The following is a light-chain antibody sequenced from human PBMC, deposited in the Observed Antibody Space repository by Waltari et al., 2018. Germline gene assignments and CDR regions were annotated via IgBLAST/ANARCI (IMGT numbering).Light chain of an antibody. CDR1: SSDVGDSNS. CDR3: SSESSAKVVL. CDR2: DVS. J-gene: IGLJ3*02. V-gene: IGLV2-14*03. Sequence: QSALTQPASVSGSPGQSVTISCTGTSSDVGDSNSCSWYQDHPGQGPKVIIYDVSDRPSGVSARFSGSKSGNTASLTISGLQAEDEADYYCSSESSAKVVLFGGGTKVTVL.